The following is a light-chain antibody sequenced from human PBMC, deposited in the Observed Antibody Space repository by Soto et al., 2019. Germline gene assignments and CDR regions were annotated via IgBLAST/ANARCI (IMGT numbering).Light chain of an antibody. CDR1: QSVNFY. Sequence: EIVLTQSPATLSLSPGERATVSCRSSQSVNFYLAWYQQKPGQAPRLLISDASSRATDVPDRFSGSGSGTDFTLTITRLEPEDFAVYYCQKYGDSPVTFGQGTKVDIK. J-gene: IGKJ1*01. CDR3: QKYGDSPVT. CDR2: DAS. V-gene: IGKV3-20*01.